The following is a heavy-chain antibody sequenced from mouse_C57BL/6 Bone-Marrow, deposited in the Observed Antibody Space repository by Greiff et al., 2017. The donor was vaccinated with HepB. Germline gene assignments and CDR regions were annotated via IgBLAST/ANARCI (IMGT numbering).Heavy chain of an antibody. J-gene: IGHJ4*01. V-gene: IGHV7-1*01. CDR1: GFTFSDFY. D-gene: IGHD1-1*01. Sequence: EVKLMESGGGLVQSGRSLRLSCATSGFTFSDFYMEWVRQAPGKGLEWIAASRNKANDYTTEYSASVKGRFIVSRDTSQSILYLQMNALRAEDTAIYYCARDGYYEDYYAMDYWGQGTSVTVSS. CDR2: SRNKANDYTT. CDR3: ARDGYYEDYYAMDY.